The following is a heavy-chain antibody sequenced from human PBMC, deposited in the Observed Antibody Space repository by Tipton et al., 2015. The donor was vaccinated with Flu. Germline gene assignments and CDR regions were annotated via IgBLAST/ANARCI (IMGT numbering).Heavy chain of an antibody. D-gene: IGHD4-17*01. CDR1: GFTFSDHY. V-gene: IGHV3-72*01. CDR2: IRNKANSYTT. J-gene: IGHJ4*02. Sequence: SLRLSCAASGFTFSDHYMDWVRQAPGKGLEWVGRIRNKANSYTTQYAASVTGRFTISRDDSKNSMYLQMNSLRTEDTAVYYCARTVLPSHDYGDYWGQGTLVTVSS. CDR3: ARTVLPSHDYGDY.